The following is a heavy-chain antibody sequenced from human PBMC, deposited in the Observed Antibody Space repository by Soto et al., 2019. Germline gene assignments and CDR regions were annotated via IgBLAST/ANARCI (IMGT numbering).Heavy chain of an antibody. CDR1: GGSISGYY. J-gene: IGHJ5*02. D-gene: IGHD5-18*01. V-gene: IGHV4-59*01. Sequence: PSETLSLTCSVSGGSISGYYGSWIRQPPGKGLEWIGYIYYSGSTTYNPSLKSRVIISVDRSKNQFSLDLNSVTAADTEVYFCERVWNSTHTAWSDIWGQGTLVTVSS. CDR3: ERVWNSTHTAWSDI. CDR2: IYYSGST.